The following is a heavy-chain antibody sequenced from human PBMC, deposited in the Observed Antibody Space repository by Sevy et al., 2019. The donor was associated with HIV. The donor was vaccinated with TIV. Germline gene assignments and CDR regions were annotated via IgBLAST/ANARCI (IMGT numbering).Heavy chain of an antibody. CDR1: GVSLSNGAYY. J-gene: IGHJ6*03. V-gene: IGHV4-31*03. CDR3: SRASLSFFYLDV. CDR2: TYYNGNT. Sequence: SETLSLTCSVSGVSLSNGAYYWSWIRQHPEKGLEWIGYTYYNGNTYYNPSLKSRATISADTSKNQLSLRLSSVTAADTAVYYCSRASLSFFYLDVWGKGTTVTVSS.